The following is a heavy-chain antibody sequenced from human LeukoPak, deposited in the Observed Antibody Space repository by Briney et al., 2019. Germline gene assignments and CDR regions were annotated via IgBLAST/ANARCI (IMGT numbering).Heavy chain of an antibody. CDR1: GYTFSSYH. D-gene: IGHD6-13*01. V-gene: IGHV1-46*01. CDR3: AATISADTDYYGMDV. Sequence: GASVKVSCKASGYTFSSYHIHWVRQAPGQGLEWMGKINPSFNPGPEITTYAQKFQGRVTMTRDMSTSTAYMELSSLRSEDTAVYYCAATISADTDYYGMDVWGQGTTVTVSS. J-gene: IGHJ6*02. CDR2: INPSFNPGPEIT.